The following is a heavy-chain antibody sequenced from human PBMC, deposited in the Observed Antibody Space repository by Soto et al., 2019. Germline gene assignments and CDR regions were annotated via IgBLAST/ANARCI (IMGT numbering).Heavy chain of an antibody. CDR3: ARDLFGRSDWFDR. J-gene: IGHJ5*02. CDR2: IYYSGST. D-gene: IGHD3-16*01. CDR1: GGSISSYY. V-gene: IGHV4-59*01. Sequence: TSETLSLTCTVSGGSISSYYWSWIRQPPGKGLEWIGYIYYSGSTNYNPSLKSRVTISVATSKNQFSLKLSSVTAADTAVYYCARDLFGRSDWFDRWGQGTLVTVSS.